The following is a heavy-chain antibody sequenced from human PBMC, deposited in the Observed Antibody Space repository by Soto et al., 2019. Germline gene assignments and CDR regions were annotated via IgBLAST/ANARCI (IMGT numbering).Heavy chain of an antibody. V-gene: IGHV3-23*01. J-gene: IGHJ6*01. CDR1: GFTFNNYA. CDR2: ISGSDGST. CDR3: VKDRPGDTCACMDV. Sequence: EVQLLESGGGLVQPGGSLRLSCAASGFTFNNYAMTWVRQAPGKGLEWVSTISGSDGSTYYADSVKGRLTISRDNSKNALYLQMSSLRAEETALYYCVKDRPGDTCACMDVWGQGTTVTVSS.